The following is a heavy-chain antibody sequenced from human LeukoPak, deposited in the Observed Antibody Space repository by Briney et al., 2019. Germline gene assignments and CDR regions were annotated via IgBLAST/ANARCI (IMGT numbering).Heavy chain of an antibody. Sequence: SETLSLTCTVSGGSISGYFWSWIRQPPGKGLGLIGYLYYSGSTNYNPSLKSRVTVSVDTSKDQFSLRLSSVTAADTAVYYCARLLAVAGGDAFGIWGQGKMVTISS. V-gene: IGHV4-59*08. J-gene: IGHJ3*02. CDR1: GGSISGYF. CDR3: ARLLAVAGGDAFGI. CDR2: LYYSGST. D-gene: IGHD6-19*01.